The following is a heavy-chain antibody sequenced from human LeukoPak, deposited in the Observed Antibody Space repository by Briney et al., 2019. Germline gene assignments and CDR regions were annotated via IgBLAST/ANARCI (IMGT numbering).Heavy chain of an antibody. CDR2: MNPNSGNT. V-gene: IGHV1-8*01. CDR1: GDTFTSYD. CDR3: ARGSSWYGINWFDP. J-gene: IGHJ5*02. Sequence: ASVKVSCKASGDTFTSYDIHWVRQATGQGLEWMGWMNPNSGNTGYAQKFQGRVTMTRNTSISTAYMELSSLRSEDTAVYYCARGSSWYGINWFDPWGQGTLVTVSS. D-gene: IGHD6-13*01.